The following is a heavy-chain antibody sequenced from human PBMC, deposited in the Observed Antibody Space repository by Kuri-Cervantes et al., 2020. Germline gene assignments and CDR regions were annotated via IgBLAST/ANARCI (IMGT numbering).Heavy chain of an antibody. J-gene: IGHJ6*02. V-gene: IGHV1-18*01. D-gene: IGHD2-15*01. CDR3: ARGYCSDDSCYSWYYGMDV. CDR1: GYTFASFG. CDR2: VSAYIGDT. Sequence: ASVKVSCKASGYTFASFGISWVRQAPGQGLEWMGWVSAYIGDTKYAPKLQGRVTMTTDTSTSTAYMELRSLTSDDTAVYYCARGYCSDDSCYSWYYGMDVWGQGTTVTVSS.